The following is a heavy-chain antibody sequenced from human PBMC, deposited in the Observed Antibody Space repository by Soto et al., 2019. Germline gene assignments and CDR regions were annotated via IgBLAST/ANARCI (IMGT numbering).Heavy chain of an antibody. CDR3: ASYEDILTGYSWFDP. J-gene: IGHJ5*02. V-gene: IGHV3-21*01. D-gene: IGHD3-9*01. CDR1: GFTFSSYS. CDR2: ISSSSSYI. Sequence: GGSLRLSCAASGFTFSSYSMNWVRQAPGKGLEWVSSISSSSSYIYYADSVKGRFTISRDNAKNSLYLQMNSLRAEDTAVYYCASYEDILTGYSWFDPWGQGTLVTVSS.